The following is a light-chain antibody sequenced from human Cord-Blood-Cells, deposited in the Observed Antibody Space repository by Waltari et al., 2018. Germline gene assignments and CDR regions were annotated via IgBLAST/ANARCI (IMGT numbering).Light chain of an antibody. CDR3: CSYAGSSSYV. Sequence: QSALTQPASVSGSPGQSITIPCTGTSSDVGSYNLVPWYQQHPGKPPKLMIYEVSKRPSGVSNRFSGSKSGNTASLTISGLQAEDEADYYCCSYAGSSSYVFGTGTKVTVL. J-gene: IGLJ1*01. CDR1: SSDVGSYNL. V-gene: IGLV2-23*02. CDR2: EVS.